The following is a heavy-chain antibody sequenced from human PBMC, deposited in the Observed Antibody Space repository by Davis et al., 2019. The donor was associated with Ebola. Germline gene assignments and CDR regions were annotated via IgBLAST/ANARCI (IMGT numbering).Heavy chain of an antibody. CDR2: ISYDGSNK. V-gene: IGHV3-30*18. CDR3: AKYARYCSSTSCPLDY. D-gene: IGHD2-2*01. CDR1: GFTFSSYC. Sequence: GGSLRLSCAASGFTFSSYCMHWVRQAPGKGLEWVAVISYDGSNKYYADSVKGRFTISRDNSKNTLYLQMNSLRAEDTAVYYCAKYARYCSSTSCPLDYWGQGTLVTVSS. J-gene: IGHJ4*02.